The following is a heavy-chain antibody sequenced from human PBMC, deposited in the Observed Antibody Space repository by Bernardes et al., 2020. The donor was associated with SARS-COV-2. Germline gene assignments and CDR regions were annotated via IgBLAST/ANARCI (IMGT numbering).Heavy chain of an antibody. CDR2: IIPMFGAK. J-gene: IGHJ3*01. CDR3: ARSAGSMARGVFAIRSAFFL. CDR1: EGTFSTYA. V-gene: IGHV1-69*13. Sequence: SVKVSCKASEGTFSTYALSWVRQAPGQGPEWMGGIIPMFGAKIYAQKFQGRVLITADDSTGTAYMDLSGLTSEDTAVYYCARSAGSMARGVFAIRSAFFLWGQGTMVTVSS. D-gene: IGHD3-10*01.